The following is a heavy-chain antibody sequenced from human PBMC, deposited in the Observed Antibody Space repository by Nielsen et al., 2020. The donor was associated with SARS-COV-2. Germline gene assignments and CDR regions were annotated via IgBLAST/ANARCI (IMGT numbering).Heavy chain of an antibody. Sequence: GESLKISCEASGITYINYGMSWVRQAPGKGLEWVSSIGTSGGNSYYSDSAKGRFTISRDISKNTLFLQMNSLRAEDTALYYCTTRTFYLDYWGQGTLVTVSS. V-gene: IGHV3-23*01. CDR1: GITYINYG. CDR3: TTRTFYLDY. CDR2: IGTSGGNS. D-gene: IGHD1-1*01. J-gene: IGHJ4*02.